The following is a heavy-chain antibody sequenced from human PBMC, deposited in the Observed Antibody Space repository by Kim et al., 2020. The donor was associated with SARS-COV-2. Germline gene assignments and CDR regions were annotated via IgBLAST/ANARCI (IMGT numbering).Heavy chain of an antibody. CDR3: ARDRVTMVRGDMETLAFDI. J-gene: IGHJ3*02. CDR2: ISSSSSYI. D-gene: IGHD3-10*01. V-gene: IGHV3-21*01. CDR1: GFTFSSYS. Sequence: GGSLRLSCAASGFTFSSYSMNWVRQAPGKGLEWVSSISSSSSYIYYADSVKGRFTISRDNAKNSLYLQMNSLRAEDTAVYYCARDRVTMVRGDMETLAFDIWGQGTMVTVSS.